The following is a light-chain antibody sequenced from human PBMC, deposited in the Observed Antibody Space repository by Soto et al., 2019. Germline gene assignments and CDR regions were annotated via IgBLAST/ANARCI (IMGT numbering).Light chain of an antibody. CDR2: DVA. V-gene: IGKV3D-20*01. Sequence: IAWTQSPATLSLSPGETATTSCEASQSVGSSYLAWYQKKPDLGPRLVLYDVAIRATGIPDRFSGSGSGTDLTLTINILEAEDFAVYYCQYTDKSPPITFGRGTRLEIK. CDR3: QYTDKSPPIT. J-gene: IGKJ5*01. CDR1: QSVGSSY.